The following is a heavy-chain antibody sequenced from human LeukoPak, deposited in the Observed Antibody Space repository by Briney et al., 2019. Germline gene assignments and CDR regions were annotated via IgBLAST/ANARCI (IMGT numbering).Heavy chain of an antibody. CDR1: GYTFTGYY. D-gene: IGHD6-13*01. Sequence: ASAKVSCKASGYTFTGYYMHWVRQAPGQGLEWMGWINPNSGGTNYAQKFQGRVTMTRDTSISTAYMELSRLRSDDTAVYYCARGAGYSSSWYYYWGQGTLVTVSS. V-gene: IGHV1-2*02. CDR2: INPNSGGT. CDR3: ARGAGYSSSWYYY. J-gene: IGHJ4*02.